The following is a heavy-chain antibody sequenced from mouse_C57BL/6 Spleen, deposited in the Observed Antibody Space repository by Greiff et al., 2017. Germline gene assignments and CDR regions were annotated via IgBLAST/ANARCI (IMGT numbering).Heavy chain of an antibody. J-gene: IGHJ3*01. Sequence: QVHVKQPGAELVMPGASVKLSCKASGYTFTSYWMHWVKQRPGQGLEWIGEIDPSDSYTNYNQKFKGKSTLTVDKSSSTAYMQLSSLTSEDSAVYYCARMGWAEAYWGQGTLVTVSA. CDR2: IDPSDSYT. CDR3: ARMGWAEAY. V-gene: IGHV1-69*01. D-gene: IGHD2-3*01. CDR1: GYTFTSYW.